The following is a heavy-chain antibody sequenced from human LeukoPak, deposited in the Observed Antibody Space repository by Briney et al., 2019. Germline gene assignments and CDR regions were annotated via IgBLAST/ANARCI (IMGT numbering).Heavy chain of an antibody. CDR2: IYYSGST. D-gene: IGHD3-22*01. V-gene: IGHV4-59*01. CDR3: ARVGDYYDSSGYFD. Sequence: SETLSLTCTVSGGSISSYYWSWLRQPPGKGLEWIGYIYYSGSTNYNPSLKSRVTISVDTSKNQFSLKLSSVTAADTAVYYCARVGDYYDSSGYFDWGQGTLVTVSS. CDR1: GGSISSYY. J-gene: IGHJ4*02.